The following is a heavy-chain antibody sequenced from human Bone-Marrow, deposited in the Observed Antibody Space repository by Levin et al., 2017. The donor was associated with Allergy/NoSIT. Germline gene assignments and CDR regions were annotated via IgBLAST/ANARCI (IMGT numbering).Heavy chain of an antibody. J-gene: IGHJ4*02. V-gene: IGHV3-33*01. CDR1: GFTFGSYG. CDR2: MWFDGSHE. Sequence: RGESLKISCAASGFTFGSYGMHWVRQAPGKGLEWVAYMWFDGSHESYAGSMKGRFTISRDNSKNTLYLQMKSLRVDDTAVYYCAREFQEYYCDFWGQGTLVTVSS. D-gene: IGHD2-21*01. CDR3: AREFQEYYCDF.